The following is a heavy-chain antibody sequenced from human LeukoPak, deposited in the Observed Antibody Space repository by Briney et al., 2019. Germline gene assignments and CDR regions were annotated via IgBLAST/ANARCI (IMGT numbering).Heavy chain of an antibody. CDR1: GFTFSSYS. CDR2: ISSSSSYI. J-gene: IGHJ6*02. D-gene: IGHD2-2*03. Sequence: PGGSLRLSCAASGFTFSSYSMNWVRQAPGKGLEWVSSISSSSSYIYYADSVKGRFTISRDNAKNSLYLQMNSLRAEDTAVYYCARVSGYCSSTSCPIQYYYGMDVWGQGTTVTVSS. V-gene: IGHV3-21*01. CDR3: ARVSGYCSSTSCPIQYYYGMDV.